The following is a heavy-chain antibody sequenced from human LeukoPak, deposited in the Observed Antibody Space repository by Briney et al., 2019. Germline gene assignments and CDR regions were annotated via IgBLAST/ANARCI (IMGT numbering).Heavy chain of an antibody. V-gene: IGHV4-39*01. D-gene: IGHD3-16*02. CDR1: GGSISSSSYY. J-gene: IGHJ3*02. CDR2: IYYSGST. CDR3: ARTDMNYDYVWGSYPDAIHDAFDI. Sequence: SETLSLTCTVSGGSISSSSYYWGWIRQPPGKGLEWIGSIYYSGSTYYNPSLKSRVTISVDTSKNQFSLKLSSVTAADTAVYYCARTDMNYDYVWGSYPDAIHDAFDIWGQGTMVTVSS.